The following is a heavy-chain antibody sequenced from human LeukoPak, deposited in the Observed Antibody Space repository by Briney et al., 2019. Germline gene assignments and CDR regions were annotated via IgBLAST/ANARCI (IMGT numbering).Heavy chain of an antibody. CDR3: ARLTEGW. J-gene: IGHJ4*02. Sequence: SETLSLTCAVYGGSFSGYYWSWIRQPPGKGLEWIGEINHSGSTNYNPSLKSRVTISVDTSKNQFSLKLSSVTAADTAVYYCARLTEGWWGQGALVTVSS. CDR1: GGSFSGYY. V-gene: IGHV4-34*01. D-gene: IGHD2-15*01. CDR2: INHSGST.